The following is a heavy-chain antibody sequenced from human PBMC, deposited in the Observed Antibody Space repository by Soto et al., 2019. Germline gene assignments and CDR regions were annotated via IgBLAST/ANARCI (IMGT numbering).Heavy chain of an antibody. D-gene: IGHD2-2*01. J-gene: IGHJ6*02. CDR2: IIPIFGTA. V-gene: IGHV1-69*13. CDR3: ARVEQIVVVPAAQYYYYGMDV. Sequence: SVKVSCKASGGTFSSYAISWVRQAPGQGLEWMGGIIPIFGTANYAQKFQGRVTITADESTSTAYMELSSLRSEDTAVYYCARVEQIVVVPAAQYYYYGMDVWGQGTTVTVSS. CDR1: GGTFSSYA.